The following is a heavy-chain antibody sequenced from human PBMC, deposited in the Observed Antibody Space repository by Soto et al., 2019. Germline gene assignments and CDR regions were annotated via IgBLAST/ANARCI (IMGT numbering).Heavy chain of an antibody. CDR3: ARGIYCNLDICYTGYYYMDV. Sequence: DVQLVESGGGLVKPGGSLRLSCTVSGFTFSNYTMDWVRQAPGKGLEWVSSISSGSNYIYYADSVKGRFTISRDNAKNSLYLQMNSLRAEDTAVFYCARGIYCNLDICYTGYYYMDVWGKGTTVTVSS. CDR1: GFTFSNYT. J-gene: IGHJ6*03. V-gene: IGHV3-21*01. CDR2: ISSGSNYI. D-gene: IGHD2-2*02.